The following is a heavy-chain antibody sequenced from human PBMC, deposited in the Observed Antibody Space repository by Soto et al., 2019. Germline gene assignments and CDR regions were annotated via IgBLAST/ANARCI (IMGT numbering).Heavy chain of an antibody. CDR2: INPNSGGT. CDR3: ARDRRLVSQRQQPVPGY. J-gene: IGHJ4*02. V-gene: IGHV1-2*02. D-gene: IGHD6-13*01. CDR1: GYTFTGYY. Sequence: ASVKVSCKASGYTFTGYYMHWVRQAPGQGLEWMGWINPNSGGTNYAQKFQGRVTMTRDTAISPAYMELSRLRSDDTAVYYCARDRRLVSQRQQPVPGYWGQGTLVTVSS.